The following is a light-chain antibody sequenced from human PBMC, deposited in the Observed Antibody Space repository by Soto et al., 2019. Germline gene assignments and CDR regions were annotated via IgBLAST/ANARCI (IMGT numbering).Light chain of an antibody. CDR2: EGS. Sequence: QSALTQPASVSGSPGQSITISCTGTSSDVGSYNLVSWYQQHPGKAPKLMIYEGSKRPSGVSNRFSGSKSGNTASLTISGLQAEDEADYYCCSYAGISTPLFFGTGTKVTVL. J-gene: IGLJ1*01. CDR3: CSYAGISTPLF. V-gene: IGLV2-23*01. CDR1: SSDVGSYNL.